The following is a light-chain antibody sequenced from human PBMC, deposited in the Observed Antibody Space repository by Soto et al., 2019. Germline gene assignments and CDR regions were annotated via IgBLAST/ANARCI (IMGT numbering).Light chain of an antibody. J-gene: IGKJ4*01. CDR3: QQYNNWPPLT. CDR1: QSISRN. Sequence: IVMTQSPDTLTVSPGERATLSCRASQSISRNLAWYQQKFVQAPRLLIYDASTRATGTPARFSGSGSGTDFTLTISSLQSEDFAIYYCQQYNNWPPLTFGGGTKVDIK. CDR2: DAS. V-gene: IGKV3-15*01.